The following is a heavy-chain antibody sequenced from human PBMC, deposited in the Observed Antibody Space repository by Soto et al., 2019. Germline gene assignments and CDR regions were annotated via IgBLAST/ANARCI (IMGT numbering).Heavy chain of an antibody. D-gene: IGHD3-3*01. Sequence: LRLSCAASGFTFSDYYMSWIRQAPGKGLEWVSYISSSSYTNYADSVKGRFTISRDNAKNSLYLQMNSLRAEDTAVYYCARDSVRTIFGVVVTYYYGMDVWGQGTTVTVSS. CDR2: ISSSSYT. J-gene: IGHJ6*02. CDR3: ARDSVRTIFGVVVTYYYGMDV. CDR1: GFTFSDYY. V-gene: IGHV3-11*06.